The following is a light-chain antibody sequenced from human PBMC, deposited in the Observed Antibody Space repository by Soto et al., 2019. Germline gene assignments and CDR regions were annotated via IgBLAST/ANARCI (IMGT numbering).Light chain of an antibody. Sequence: DIQMTQSPSTLSASVGDRVTITCRASQSISTFLAWYQQKPGKAPNLLIYKASSLESGVPSRFSGGGSGTEFTLTISSLQTDDFATYYCQQYNTYTYNFGQGTKLEIK. V-gene: IGKV1-5*03. CDR1: QSISTF. J-gene: IGKJ2*01. CDR3: QQYNTYTYN. CDR2: KAS.